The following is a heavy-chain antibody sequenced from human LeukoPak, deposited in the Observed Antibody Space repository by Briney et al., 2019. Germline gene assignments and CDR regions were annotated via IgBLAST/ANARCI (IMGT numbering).Heavy chain of an antibody. CDR2: IDPSDSYT. J-gene: IGHJ6*04. Sequence: GESLKISCKGSGDSFTSYWIRWVRQMPGKGLEWMGRIDPSDSYTNYSPSFQGHVTISADKSISTAYLQWSSLKASDTAMYYCARHEGGYDSTTYYYYYGMDVWGKGTTVTVSS. D-gene: IGHD5-12*01. CDR3: ARHEGGYDSTTYYYYYGMDV. CDR1: GDSFTSYW. V-gene: IGHV5-10-1*01.